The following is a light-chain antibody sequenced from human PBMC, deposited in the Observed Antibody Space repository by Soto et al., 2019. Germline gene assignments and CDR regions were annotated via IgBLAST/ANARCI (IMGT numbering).Light chain of an antibody. Sequence: ESVLTQSPGTLSLSPGERATLSCRASQSVTSNYLAWYQQKPGQAPRLLIYSASSRATGIPDRFSGSGSGTDFTLTISRLEPEDFAVYYCQQYGTTLLTFGGGTKVEIK. CDR3: QQYGTTLLT. V-gene: IGKV3-20*01. J-gene: IGKJ4*01. CDR1: QSVTSNY. CDR2: SAS.